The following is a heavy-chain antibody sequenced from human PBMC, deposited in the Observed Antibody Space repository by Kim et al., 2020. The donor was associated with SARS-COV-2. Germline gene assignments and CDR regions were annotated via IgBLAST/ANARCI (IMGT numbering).Heavy chain of an antibody. J-gene: IGHJ4*02. CDR3: ARAPSSSGGYYFDY. D-gene: IGHD6-19*01. CDR1: GFTFKNCE. Sequence: GGSLRLSCAASGFTFKNCEMNWVRQAPGKVLEWISYISSSAGNIYYADSVKGRFTISRDNAKNSLYLQMSSLRAEDTALYYCARAPSSSGGYYFDYWGQGTLVTVSS. CDR2: ISSSAGNI. V-gene: IGHV3-48*03.